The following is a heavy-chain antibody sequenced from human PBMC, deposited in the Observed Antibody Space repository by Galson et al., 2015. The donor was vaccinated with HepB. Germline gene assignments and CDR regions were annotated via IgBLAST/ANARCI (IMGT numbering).Heavy chain of an antibody. V-gene: IGHV3-33*08. CDR1: GFIFSNYG. Sequence: SLRLSCAASGFIFSNYGMHWVRQAPGKGLEWVAVIWYDGSNKYYADSVKGRFTTSRDNSKNMLYLQMNSLRAEDTAVYYCAGFIVPAAMYLDPWGQGTLVTVSS. D-gene: IGHD2-2*01. J-gene: IGHJ5*02. CDR2: IWYDGSNK. CDR3: AGFIVPAAMYLDP.